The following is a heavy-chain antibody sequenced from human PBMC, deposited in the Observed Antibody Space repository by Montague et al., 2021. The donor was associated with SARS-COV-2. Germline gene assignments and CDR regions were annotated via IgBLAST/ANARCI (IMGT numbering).Heavy chain of an antibody. V-gene: IGHV1-18*01. Sequence: SVKVSCKASGYTFTSYGISWVRQAPGQGLEWMGWISAYKGNTNYAQKLQGRVTMTTDTSTSTAYMEVRSLRSDDTAVYYCARDWNGGYAWNYYYGMDVWGRGTTVTVSS. J-gene: IGHJ6*02. CDR3: ARDWNGGYAWNYYYGMDV. CDR1: GYTFTSYG. CDR2: ISAYKGNT. D-gene: IGHD5-12*01.